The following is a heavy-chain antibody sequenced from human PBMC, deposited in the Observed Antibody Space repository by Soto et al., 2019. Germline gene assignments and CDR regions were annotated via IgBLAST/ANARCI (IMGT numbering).Heavy chain of an antibody. J-gene: IGHJ3*02. V-gene: IGHV3-48*03. CDR1: GFTFSSYE. D-gene: IGHD1-26*01. CDR3: ARDRGLVPYGIVGAKHAFDI. CDR2: ISSSGSTI. Sequence: GGSLRLSCAASGFTFSSYEMNWVRQAPGKGLEWVSYISSSGSTIYYADSVKGRFTISRDNAKNSLYLQMNSLRAEDTAVYYCARDRGLVPYGIVGAKHAFDIWGQGTMVTVSS.